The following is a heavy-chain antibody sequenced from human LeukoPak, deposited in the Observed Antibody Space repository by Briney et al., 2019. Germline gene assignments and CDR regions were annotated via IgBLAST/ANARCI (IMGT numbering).Heavy chain of an antibody. CDR2: IYYSGST. CDR3: AREQLAYCGGDCYTLSYYFDY. CDR1: GGSFSGYY. Sequence: PSETLSLTCAVYGGSFSGYYWSWIRQPPGKGLEWIGYIYYSGSTNYNPSLKSRVTISVDTSKNQFSLKLSSVTAADTAVYYCAREQLAYCGGDCYTLSYYFDYWGQGTLVTVSS. D-gene: IGHD2-21*02. J-gene: IGHJ4*02. V-gene: IGHV4-59*01.